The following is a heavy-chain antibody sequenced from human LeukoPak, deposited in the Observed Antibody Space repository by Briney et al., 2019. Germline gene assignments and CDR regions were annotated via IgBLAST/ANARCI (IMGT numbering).Heavy chain of an antibody. Sequence: PSETLSLTCTLSGDSISNSNYYWAWIRQPPGKGLEWIGNIYYSGSTYYNPSLKSRVTISVDTSKNQFSLKLSSVTAADTAVYYCARARAPTSSSWYFTGVRKRLGYYYYYMDVWGKGTTVTVSS. CDR1: GDSISNSNYY. CDR2: IYYSGST. CDR3: ARARAPTSSSWYFTGVRKRLGYYYYYMDV. J-gene: IGHJ6*03. D-gene: IGHD6-13*01. V-gene: IGHV4-39*07.